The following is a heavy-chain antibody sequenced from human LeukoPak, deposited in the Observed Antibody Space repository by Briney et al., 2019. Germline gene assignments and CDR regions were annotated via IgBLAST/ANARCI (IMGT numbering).Heavy chain of an antibody. D-gene: IGHD1-26*01. CDR2: IIPIFGTA. CDR1: GGTFSSYA. V-gene: IGHV1-69*13. CDR3: ARDAPGATRYFDY. Sequence: SVKVSCKASGGTFSSYAISWVRQAPGQGLEWMGGIIPIFGTANYAQKFQGRVTITADESTSTAYMELSSLRSEDTAVYYCARDAPGATRYFDYWGQGTLVTVSS. J-gene: IGHJ4*02.